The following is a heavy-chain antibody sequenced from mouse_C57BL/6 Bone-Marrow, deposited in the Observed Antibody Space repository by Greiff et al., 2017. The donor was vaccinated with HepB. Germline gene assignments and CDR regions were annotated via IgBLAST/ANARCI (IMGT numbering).Heavy chain of an antibody. CDR3: ARDNSNGYYYAMDY. D-gene: IGHD2-5*01. Sequence: EVMLVDSGGGLVQSGRSLRLSCATSGFTFSDFYMEWVRQAPGKGLEWIAASRNKANDYTTEYSASVKGRFIVSRDTSQSILYLQMNALRAEDTAIYYCARDNSNGYYYAMDYWGQGTSVTVSS. CDR1: GFTFSDFY. J-gene: IGHJ4*01. CDR2: SRNKANDYTT. V-gene: IGHV7-1*01.